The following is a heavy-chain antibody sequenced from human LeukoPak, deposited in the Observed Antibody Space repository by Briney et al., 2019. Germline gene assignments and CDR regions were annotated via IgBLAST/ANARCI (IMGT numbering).Heavy chain of an antibody. V-gene: IGHV3-23*01. CDR1: GFTFSSYA. Sequence: GGSLRLSCAASGFTFSSYAMSWVRQAPGKGLEWVSAISAGGSTYYADSVKGRFTISRDNSRNTLYLQMNGLRAEDTGVYYCAKRGQYYYDSSGYYYQDWGQGTLVIVSS. CDR2: ISAGGST. J-gene: IGHJ4*02. CDR3: AKRGQYYYDSSGYYYQD. D-gene: IGHD3-22*01.